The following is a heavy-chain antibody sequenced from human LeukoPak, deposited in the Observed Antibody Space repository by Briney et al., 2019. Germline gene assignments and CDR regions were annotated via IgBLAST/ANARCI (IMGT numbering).Heavy chain of an antibody. D-gene: IGHD3-3*01. CDR2: ISSSSSTI. V-gene: IGHV3-48*01. CDR1: GFTFSSYR. Sequence: GGSLRLSCAASGFTFSSYRMNWVRQAPGKGLEWVSYISSSSSTIYYADSVKGRFTISRDNAKNSLYLQMNSLRAEDTAVYYCARETDYDYWSGIVTDWGQGTLVTVSS. J-gene: IGHJ4*02. CDR3: ARETDYDYWSGIVTD.